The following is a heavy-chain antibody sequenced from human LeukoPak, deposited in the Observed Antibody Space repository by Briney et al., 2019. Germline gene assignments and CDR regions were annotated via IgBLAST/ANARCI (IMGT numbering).Heavy chain of an antibody. Sequence: PGGSLRLSCAASGFTFSSYATSWVRQAPGKGLEWVSAISGSGGSTYYADSVKGRFTISRDNSKNTLYLQMNSLRAEDTAVYYCAKSDALSLVLSSYYYYMDVWGKGTTVTVSS. J-gene: IGHJ6*03. CDR2: ISGSGGST. CDR1: GFTFSSYA. D-gene: IGHD2/OR15-2a*01. CDR3: AKSDALSLVLSSYYYYMDV. V-gene: IGHV3-23*01.